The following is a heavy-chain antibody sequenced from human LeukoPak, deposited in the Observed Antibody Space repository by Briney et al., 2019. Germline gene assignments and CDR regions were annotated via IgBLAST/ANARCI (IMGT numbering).Heavy chain of an antibody. CDR2: IYTSGST. J-gene: IGHJ3*02. Sequence: SQTLSLTCTVSGGSISSGSYYWRWIRQPAGKGLEWIGRIYTSGSTNYNPSLKSRVTISVDTSKNQFSLKLSSVTAADTAVYYCARYQLLFFPGAFDIWGQGTMVTVSS. CDR3: ARYQLLFFPGAFDI. CDR1: GGSISSGSYY. D-gene: IGHD2-2*01. V-gene: IGHV4-61*02.